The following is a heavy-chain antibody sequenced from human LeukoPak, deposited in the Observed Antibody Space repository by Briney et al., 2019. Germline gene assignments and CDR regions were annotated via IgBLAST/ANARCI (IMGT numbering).Heavy chain of an antibody. V-gene: IGHV1-3*01. CDR3: ARGGLRYGDFDY. Sequence: ASVKVSCKASGYTFTNYAMHWVRQAPGQRLEWMGWINAGNGNTKYSQKFQGRVTITRDTSASTAYMELSSLRSEDTAVYYCARGGLRYGDFDYWGQGTLVTVSS. D-gene: IGHD4-17*01. J-gene: IGHJ4*02. CDR1: GYTFTNYA. CDR2: INAGNGNT.